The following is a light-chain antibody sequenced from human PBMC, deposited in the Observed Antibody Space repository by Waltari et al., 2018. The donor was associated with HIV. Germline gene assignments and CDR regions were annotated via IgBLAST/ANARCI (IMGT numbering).Light chain of an antibody. Sequence: QAVVTQEPSLSVPPGGTVTFTCASFTGRVTTTHYPYWFQQKPDPAPRTRIYDGGKRHPWTPGRFAGSLAEGKAVLTLTGAQPEDEATYHCLLSFHTVRVFGCGT. V-gene: IGLV7-46*01. CDR2: DGG. CDR3: LLSFHTVRV. J-gene: IGLJ3*02. CDR1: TGRVTTTHY.